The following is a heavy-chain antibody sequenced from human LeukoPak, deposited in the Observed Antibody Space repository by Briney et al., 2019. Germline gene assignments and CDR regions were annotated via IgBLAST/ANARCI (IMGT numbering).Heavy chain of an antibody. V-gene: IGHV5-51*01. D-gene: IGHD2-21*01. J-gene: IGHJ3*02. CDR3: ALFGACCGGDCRLGDAFDI. CDR2: IYPGDSDT. CDR1: GYSFTSYW. Sequence: GESLKISCKGSGYSFTSYWIGWVRQMPGKGLEWMGIIYPGDSDTRYSPSFQGQVTISADKSISTAYLQWSSLKASDTAMYYCALFGACCGGDCRLGDAFDIWGQGTMVTVSS.